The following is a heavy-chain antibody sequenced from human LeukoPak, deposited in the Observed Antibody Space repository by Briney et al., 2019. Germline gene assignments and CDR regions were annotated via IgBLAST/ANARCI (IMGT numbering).Heavy chain of an antibody. D-gene: IGHD1-26*01. Sequence: SETLSLTCTVSGGAITNVDYYWGWIRQAPGKGLEWIGNIYYTGNTFYNPSLNSRVTISVDTSKTQFSLKLISVTAADTAVYHCARYSGSHYAFDIWGQGTVVTVSS. CDR2: IYYTGNT. CDR1: GGAITNVDYY. J-gene: IGHJ3*02. CDR3: ARYSGSHYAFDI. V-gene: IGHV4-39*01.